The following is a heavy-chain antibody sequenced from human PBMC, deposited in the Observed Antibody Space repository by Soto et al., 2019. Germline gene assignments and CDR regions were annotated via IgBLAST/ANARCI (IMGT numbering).Heavy chain of an antibody. CDR2: MNLDTGGT. D-gene: IGHD5-18*01. J-gene: IGHJ4*02. CDR1: GYRFTNYY. V-gene: IGHV1-2*06. CDR3: ARDGNFAFRGYSFAFDF. Sequence: QVQLVQSGAEVKKPGASVRVSCEASGYRFTNYYSHWVRQAPGQGLEWLGRMNLDTGGTTYAQKFQGRVTMTRDTSISTAYMELSSVQSDDTAMYYCARDGNFAFRGYSFAFDFWGQGTLLTVSS.